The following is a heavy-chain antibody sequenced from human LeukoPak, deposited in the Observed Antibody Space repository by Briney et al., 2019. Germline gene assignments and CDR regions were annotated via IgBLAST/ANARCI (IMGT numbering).Heavy chain of an antibody. CDR2: IETGGAST. D-gene: IGHD7-27*01. V-gene: IGHV3-23*01. J-gene: IGHJ4*02. Sequence: GGTLRLSCAASGFTFSSYGMSWVRQAPGKGLEWVSAIETGGASTYYADSVKGRFSISRDNSKNTLYLQMNSLRVEDTAVYYCAQDLAWGAFDHWGQGTLVTVSS. CDR1: GFTFSSYG. CDR3: AQDLAWGAFDH.